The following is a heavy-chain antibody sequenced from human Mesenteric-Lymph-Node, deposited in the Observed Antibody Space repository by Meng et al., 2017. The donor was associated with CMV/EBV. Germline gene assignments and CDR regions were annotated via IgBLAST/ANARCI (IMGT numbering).Heavy chain of an antibody. V-gene: IGHV1-69*01. J-gene: IGHJ1*01. Sequence: FTWVRQSPGQRPQWVGGIIPLSHTPIYAQNFEDRVTMSADDSTSTAYMELSSLTSDDTAVYYCVRGFPYYEIFTQSTTYDDSQNWGQGTLVTVSS. D-gene: IGHD3-9*01. CDR2: IIPLSHTP. CDR3: VRGFPYYEIFTQSTTYDDSQN.